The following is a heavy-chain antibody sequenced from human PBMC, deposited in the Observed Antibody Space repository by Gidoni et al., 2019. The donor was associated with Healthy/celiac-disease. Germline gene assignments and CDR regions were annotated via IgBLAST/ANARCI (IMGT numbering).Heavy chain of an antibody. CDR3: AKDPRMLDGYPGVFDY. J-gene: IGHJ4*02. V-gene: IGHV3-23*01. D-gene: IGHD5-12*01. CDR1: RFTVRRSA. Sequence: EVQLLESGGGLVQPGGSLRLSCAASRFTVRRSARSWVRQAPGKGREWVSAISGSGGSTYYADYVKGRFTISRDNSKNTLYLQMNSLRAEDTAVYYCAKDPRMLDGYPGVFDYWGQGTLVTVSS. CDR2: ISGSGGST.